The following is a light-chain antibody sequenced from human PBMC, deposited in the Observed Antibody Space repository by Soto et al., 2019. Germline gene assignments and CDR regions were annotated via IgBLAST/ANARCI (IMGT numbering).Light chain of an antibody. CDR3: QQYNDWPYT. J-gene: IGKJ2*01. CDR2: GAS. CDR1: QSVSDN. Sequence: EIVVTESPATLSVSTGERASLSCRARQSVSDNLAWYQQRPGQAPRLLIHGASTRATGIPARFSGSGYGREFTLTISSLQSEDVAVYYCQQYNDWPYTFGQGTKVDIK. V-gene: IGKV3-15*01.